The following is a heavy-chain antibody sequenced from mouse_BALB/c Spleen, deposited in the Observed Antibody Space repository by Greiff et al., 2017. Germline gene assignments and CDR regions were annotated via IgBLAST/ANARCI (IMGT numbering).Heavy chain of an antibody. V-gene: IGHV7-3*02. D-gene: IGHD1-2*01. CDR2: IRNKANGYTT. J-gene: IGHJ4*01. Sequence: EVQRVESGGGLVQPGGSLRLSCATSGFTFTDYYMSWVRQPPGKALEWLGFIRNKANGYTTEYSASVKGRFTISRDNSQSILYLQMNTLRAEDSATYYCAIDDCYGYGYAMDYWGQGTSVTVSS. CDR1: GFTFTDYY. CDR3: AIDDCYGYGYAMDY.